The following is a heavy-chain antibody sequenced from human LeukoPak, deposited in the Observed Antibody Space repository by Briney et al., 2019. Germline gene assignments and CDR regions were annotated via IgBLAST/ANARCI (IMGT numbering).Heavy chain of an antibody. CDR3: AKVWGYCSSTSCLRTPFDY. CDR2: ISYDGSNK. J-gene: IGHJ4*02. CDR1: GFTFSSYA. D-gene: IGHD2-2*01. V-gene: IGHV3-30*18. Sequence: PGRSLRLSCAASGFTFSSYAMHWVRQAPGKGLEWVAVISYDGSNKYYADSVKGRFTISRDNSKNTLYLQMNSLRAEDTAVYYCAKVWGYCSSTSCLRTPFDYWGQGTLVTVSS.